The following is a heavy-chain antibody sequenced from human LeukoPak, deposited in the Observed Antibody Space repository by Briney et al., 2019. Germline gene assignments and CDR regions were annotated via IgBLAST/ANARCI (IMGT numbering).Heavy chain of an antibody. J-gene: IGHJ4*02. CDR3: ARGFYGAGSHLDY. CDR1: GGSISSGDFP. D-gene: IGHD3-10*01. Sequence: SQTLSLTCAVSGGSISSGDFPWGWIRQPPGKGLEWIGYIFHTAHTSYNPSLKSRVTISVDMSKNQLSLRLTSVTAADTAVYYCARGFYGAGSHLDYWGQGTLVTVSS. V-gene: IGHV4-30-2*01. CDR2: IFHTAHT.